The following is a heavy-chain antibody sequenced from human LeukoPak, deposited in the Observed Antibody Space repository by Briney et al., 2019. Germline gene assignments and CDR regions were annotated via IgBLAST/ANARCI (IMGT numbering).Heavy chain of an antibody. CDR3: ARAPSGWSDYWYFDL. V-gene: IGHV3-53*01. D-gene: IGHD6-19*01. CDR2: IYSGGVT. CDR1: GFTASSNY. Sequence: PGGSLRLSCAASGFTASSNYMSWVRQAPGKGLEWVSLIYSGGVTYYADSVKGRLIISRDNSENTLFLQMNSLRAEDTAVYYCARAPSGWSDYWYFDLWGRGTLVTVSS. J-gene: IGHJ2*01.